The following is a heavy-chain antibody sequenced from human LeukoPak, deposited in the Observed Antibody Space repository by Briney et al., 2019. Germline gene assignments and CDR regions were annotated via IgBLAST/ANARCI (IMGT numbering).Heavy chain of an antibody. CDR2: ISSSSSYI. Sequence: GGSLRLSCAASGFTFSSYSMNWVRQAPGKGLEWVSSISSSSSYIYYADSVKGRFTISRDNAKNSLYLQMNSLRAEDTAVYYCARAGRGSQAFDIWGQGTMVTVSS. CDR3: ARAGRGSQAFDI. D-gene: IGHD1-26*01. CDR1: GFTFSSYS. J-gene: IGHJ3*02. V-gene: IGHV3-21*01.